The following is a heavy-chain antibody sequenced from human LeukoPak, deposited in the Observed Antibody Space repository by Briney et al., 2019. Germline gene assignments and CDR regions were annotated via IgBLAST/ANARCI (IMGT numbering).Heavy chain of an antibody. CDR2: IYYSGST. V-gene: IGHV4-30-4*01. CDR3: ARLSDIRGYSGYDPYATTYFDY. J-gene: IGHJ4*02. CDR1: GGSISSGDYY. Sequence: SQTLSLTCTVSGGSISSGDYYWSWIRQPPGKGLEWIGYIYYSGSTYYNPSLKSRVTISVDASKNQFSLKLSSVTAADTAVYYCARLSDIRGYSGYDPYATTYFDYWGQGTLVTVSS. D-gene: IGHD5-12*01.